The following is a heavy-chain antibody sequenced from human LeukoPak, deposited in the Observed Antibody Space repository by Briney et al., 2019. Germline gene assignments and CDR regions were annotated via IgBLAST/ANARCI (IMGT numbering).Heavy chain of an antibody. D-gene: IGHD6-13*01. CDR2: IYYSGST. CDR1: GGSISSNTYY. J-gene: IGHJ4*02. CDR3: ARHFPYSSSWYYFDY. V-gene: IGHV4-39*01. Sequence: SETLSLTCTVSGGSISSNTYYWDWIRQPPGKGLEWIGSIYYSGSTYYNPSLKSRVTISSDTSKNQFSLKLSSVTAADTAVYYCARHFPYSSSWYYFDYWGQGTLVTVSS.